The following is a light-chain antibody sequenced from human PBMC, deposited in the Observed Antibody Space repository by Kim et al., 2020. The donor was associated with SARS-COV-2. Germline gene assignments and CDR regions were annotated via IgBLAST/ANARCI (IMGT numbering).Light chain of an antibody. CDR2: DAS. CDR1: HDISNA. J-gene: IGKJ2*01. CDR3: QQYDQIPYT. Sequence: YASVRERVTMTCRASHDISNALNWYQQKPGKAPKLLIYDASTSEAGVPSRFSGSGSGTDFTFTISGLQPEDIATYYCQQYDQIPYTFGQGTKLEI. V-gene: IGKV1-33*01.